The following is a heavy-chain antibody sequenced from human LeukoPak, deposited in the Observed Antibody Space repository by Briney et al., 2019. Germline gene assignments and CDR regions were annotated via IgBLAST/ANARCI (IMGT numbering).Heavy chain of an antibody. CDR1: GYSFTSYW. D-gene: IGHD3-3*01. Sequence: GESLKISCRGSGYSFTSYWIGWVRQMPGKGLEWMGIIYPGVSDARYSPSFQGQVTISADKSISTASLQWSSLKASDTAMYYCARLTGSRYDFWSGYSRRPNHAFDYWGQGTLVTVSS. V-gene: IGHV5-51*01. J-gene: IGHJ4*02. CDR3: ARLTGSRYDFWSGYSRRPNHAFDY. CDR2: IYPGVSDA.